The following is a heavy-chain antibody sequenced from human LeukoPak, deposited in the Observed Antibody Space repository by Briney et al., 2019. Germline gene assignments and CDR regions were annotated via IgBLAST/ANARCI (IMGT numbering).Heavy chain of an antibody. D-gene: IGHD4-17*01. V-gene: IGHV3-11*05. J-gene: IGHJ2*01. CDR1: GFTFSDYY. CDR3: ARDRATVTYWYFDL. Sequence: GGSLRLSCAASGFTFSDYYMSWIRQAPGKGLEWVSYISSSSSYTNYADSVKGRFTISRDNSKNTLYLQMNSLRAEDTAVYYCARDRATVTYWYFDLWGRGTLVTVSS. CDR2: ISSSSSYT.